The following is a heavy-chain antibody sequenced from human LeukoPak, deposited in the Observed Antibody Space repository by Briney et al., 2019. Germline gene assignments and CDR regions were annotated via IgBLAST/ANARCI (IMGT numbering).Heavy chain of an antibody. CDR3: ARRTKLAAKGDAFDI. D-gene: IGHD2-15*01. CDR1: GGSINSDY. J-gene: IGHJ3*02. V-gene: IGHV4-59*08. Sequence: SETLSLTCTVSGGSINSDYWNWIRQPPGKGLEWIGFTYYSGSTNYNPSLKSRVTISVDASRSHFSLKLNSVTAADTAVYYCARRTKLAAKGDAFDIWGQGTMVTVSS. CDR2: TYYSGST.